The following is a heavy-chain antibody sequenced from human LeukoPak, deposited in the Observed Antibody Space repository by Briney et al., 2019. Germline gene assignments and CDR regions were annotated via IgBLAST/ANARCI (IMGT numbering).Heavy chain of an antibody. CDR2: ISSSSSYI. CDR3: AKGSAGYCTNGVYYGEYYYYYYMDV. D-gene: IGHD2-8*01. CDR1: GFTFSSYS. J-gene: IGHJ6*03. Sequence: GGSLRLSCAASGFTFSSYSMNWVRQAPGKGLEWVSSISSSSSYIYYADSVKGRFTISRDNAKNSLYLQMNSLRAEDTAVYYCAKGSAGYCTNGVYYGEYYYYYYMDVWGKGTTVTVSS. V-gene: IGHV3-21*04.